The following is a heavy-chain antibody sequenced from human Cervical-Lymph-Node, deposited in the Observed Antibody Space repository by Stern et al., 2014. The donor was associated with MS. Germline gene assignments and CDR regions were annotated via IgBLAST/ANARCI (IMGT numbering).Heavy chain of an antibody. CDR3: AKDEDFGLAHGMDV. J-gene: IGHJ6*02. CDR1: GGTFNNYG. D-gene: IGHD3-10*01. V-gene: IGHV1-69*01. CDR2: IIPTFGTA. Sequence: QVQLVQSGAEVRKPGSSVKVSCKASGGTFNNYGLSWVRQAPGQGLEWMGGIIPTFGTANYAQKFQGRVTITADESTTTTYMELSSLRAEDTAVYYCAKDEDFGLAHGMDVWGQGTTVTVSS.